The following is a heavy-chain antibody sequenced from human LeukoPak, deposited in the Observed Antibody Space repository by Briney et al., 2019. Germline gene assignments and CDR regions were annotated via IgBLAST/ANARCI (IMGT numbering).Heavy chain of an antibody. D-gene: IGHD6-19*01. CDR3: AKGQGSGPTDWFDP. Sequence: GGSLRLSCAASGFTFSGYAMSWVRQAPGKGLEWVSGISASGGRIYYADSVKGRFTISRDNSKNTQYLQMNSLRAEDTAVYYCAKGQGSGPTDWFDPWGQGTLVTVTS. V-gene: IGHV3-23*01. CDR1: GFTFSGYA. CDR2: ISASGGRI. J-gene: IGHJ5*02.